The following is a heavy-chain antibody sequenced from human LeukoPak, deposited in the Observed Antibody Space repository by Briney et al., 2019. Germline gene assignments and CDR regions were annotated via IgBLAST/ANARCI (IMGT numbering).Heavy chain of an antibody. V-gene: IGHV3-7*04. CDR2: IKQDGSKK. CDR3: TRVGYIDEGIDY. D-gene: IGHD5-24*01. Sequence: GSLRLSCVASGFPFSSYWMTWVRQAPGKGLEWVANIKQDGSKKSYADSVKGRFTISRDNAKNSLYLQMNSLRAEDTAIYYCTRVGYIDEGIDYWGQGTLVTVSS. J-gene: IGHJ4*02. CDR1: GFPFSSYW.